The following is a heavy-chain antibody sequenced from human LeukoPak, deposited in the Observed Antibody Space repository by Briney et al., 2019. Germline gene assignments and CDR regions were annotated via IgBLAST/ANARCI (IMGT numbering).Heavy chain of an antibody. D-gene: IGHD2-2*01. CDR2: IIPILGIA. CDR3: ATDIVVVPADGPTDDY. CDR1: GGTFIIYA. Sequence: EASVTVSFTASGGTFIIYAISWVRQAPGQGREWVGRIIPILGIANYSQKFQGRVTITADKSTSTAYMELSSLRSEDTAVYYCATDIVVVPADGPTDDYGGQGTLVTVSS. J-gene: IGHJ4*02. V-gene: IGHV1-69*04.